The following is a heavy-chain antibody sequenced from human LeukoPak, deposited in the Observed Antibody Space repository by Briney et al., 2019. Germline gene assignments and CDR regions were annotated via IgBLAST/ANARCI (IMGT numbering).Heavy chain of an antibody. CDR2: IYYSGTT. CDR3: ARRDVRLDFDY. Sequence: PSETLSLTCTVSGGSISSSSYYWGWIRQPPGKGLEWIGSIYYSGTTYYNPSLKSRVSIFVDTSKNRFSLELTSVTAADTVVYYCARRDVRLDFDYWGQGTLVPVSS. D-gene: IGHD6-6*01. V-gene: IGHV4-39*01. CDR1: GGSISSSSYY. J-gene: IGHJ4*02.